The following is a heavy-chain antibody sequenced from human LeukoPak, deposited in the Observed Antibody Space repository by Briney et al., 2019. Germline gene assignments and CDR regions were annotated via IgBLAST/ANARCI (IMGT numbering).Heavy chain of an antibody. V-gene: IGHV1-2*02. Sequence: GASVTVSCKASGYTFTGYYMHWVRQAPGQGLEWMGWINPNSGGTNYAQKFQGRVTMTRDTSISTAYMELSRLRSDDTAVYYCAREGYYYDSSGSCFDYWGQGTLVTVSS. CDR3: AREGYYYDSSGSCFDY. CDR1: GYTFTGYY. CDR2: INPNSGGT. D-gene: IGHD3-22*01. J-gene: IGHJ4*02.